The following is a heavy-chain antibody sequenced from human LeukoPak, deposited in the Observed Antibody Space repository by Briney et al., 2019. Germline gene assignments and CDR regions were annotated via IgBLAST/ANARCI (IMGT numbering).Heavy chain of an antibody. CDR1: GGSITGYY. CDR3: ARMHRYGRY. CDR2: ISDSGST. Sequence: PSETLSLTCTVSGGSITGYYWSWVRQPPGEGLEWIGYISDSGSTNYNPSPKSRITISVDTSKNQFSLQLRSVTAADTAFYYCARMHRYGRYWGQGALLTVSS. V-gene: IGHV4-59*01. D-gene: IGHD5-18*01. J-gene: IGHJ4*02.